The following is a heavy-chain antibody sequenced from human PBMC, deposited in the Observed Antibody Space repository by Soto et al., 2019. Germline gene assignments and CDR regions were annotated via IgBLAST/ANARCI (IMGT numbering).Heavy chain of an antibody. V-gene: IGHV3-7*01. CDR1: GFTFSSYW. CDR2: IKQDGSEK. D-gene: IGHD6-13*01. J-gene: IGHJ6*02. Sequence: PGGSLRLSCAASGFTFSSYWMSWVRQAPGKGLEWVANIKQDGSEKYYVDSVKGRFTISRDNAKNSLYLQMNSLRAEDTAVYYCARVYSSSWWPNYYYYYGMDVWGQGTTVPVSS. CDR3: ARVYSSSWWPNYYYYYGMDV.